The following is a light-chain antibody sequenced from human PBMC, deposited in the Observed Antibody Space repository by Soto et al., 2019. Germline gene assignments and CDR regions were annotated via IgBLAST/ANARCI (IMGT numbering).Light chain of an antibody. CDR3: MQALQTPFT. V-gene: IGKV2-28*01. CDR1: QSLLHSNGYNY. CDR2: LGS. Sequence: DIVLTQSPLSLPVTPGEPASVSCRSNQSLLHSNGYNYLDWYLQKPGQSPQLLISLGSTRASGVPVRFSGGGSGTDFTQKISRVEAEDVGAYYCMQALQTPFTFGPGTKVDIK. J-gene: IGKJ3*01.